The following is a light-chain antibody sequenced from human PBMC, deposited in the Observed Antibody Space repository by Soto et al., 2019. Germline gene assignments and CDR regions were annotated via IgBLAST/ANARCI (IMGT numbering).Light chain of an antibody. CDR2: GGS. J-gene: IGKJ1*01. V-gene: IGKV3-15*01. CDR3: QQYNNWPGT. Sequence: ERVMTQSPATLSVSPGERATLSCRASRSVNSNLAWYQQRPGQAPRLLIYGGSTRATGIPARFSGSGSGTEFTLTISSLQSEDFAVYYCQQYNNWPGTFGQGTKVDIK. CDR1: RSVNSN.